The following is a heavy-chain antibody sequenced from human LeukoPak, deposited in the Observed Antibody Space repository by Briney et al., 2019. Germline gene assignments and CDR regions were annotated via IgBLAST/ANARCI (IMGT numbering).Heavy chain of an antibody. Sequence: GESLKISCKGSGYIFTSYWISWVRQMPGKGLEWIGRIDPTDSYIDYSPSFQGHVTISADKSVSTAYLQWSSLKASDTAMYFCTTRRRDGYRFDYWGQGTLVTVSS. D-gene: IGHD5-24*01. CDR1: GYIFTSYW. J-gene: IGHJ4*02. CDR3: TTRRRDGYRFDY. CDR2: IDPTDSYI. V-gene: IGHV5-10-1*01.